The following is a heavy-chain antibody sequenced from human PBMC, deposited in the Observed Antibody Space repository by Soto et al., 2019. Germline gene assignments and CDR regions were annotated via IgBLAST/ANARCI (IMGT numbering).Heavy chain of an antibody. V-gene: IGHV4-39*01. CDR3: ARPPTASIAAPAGYMDV. Sequence: PSETLSLTCTVSGGSISSSSYYWGWIRQPPGKGLEWIGSIYYSGSTYYNPSLKSRVTISVDTSKNQFSLKLSSVTAADTAVYYCARPPTASIAAPAGYMDVWGKGTTVTVSS. CDR1: GGSISSSSYY. J-gene: IGHJ6*03. CDR2: IYYSGST. D-gene: IGHD6-6*01.